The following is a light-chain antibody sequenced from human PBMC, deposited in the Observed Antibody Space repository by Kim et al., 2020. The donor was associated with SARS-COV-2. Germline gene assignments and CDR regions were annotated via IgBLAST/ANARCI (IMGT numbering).Light chain of an antibody. J-gene: IGKJ1*01. V-gene: IGKV1-27*01. CDR3: QKCDSAPWT. Sequence: AVVGDRVTSTCRASKDISNYLAWFQLKPGKAPKLLIYAASALQPGVPSRFSGSGSGTDFTLTVTSLQPEDVATYYCQKCDSAPWTFGQGTKVDIK. CDR2: AAS. CDR1: KDISNY.